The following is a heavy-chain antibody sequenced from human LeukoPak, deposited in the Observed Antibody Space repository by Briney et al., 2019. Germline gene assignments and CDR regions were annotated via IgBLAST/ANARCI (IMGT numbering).Heavy chain of an antibody. CDR1: GYTLTELS. D-gene: IGHD3-10*01. CDR2: FDPEGGET. V-gene: IGHV1-24*01. CDR3: ATADASVVRGVISGMDV. Sequence: ASVKVSCKVSGYTLTELSMHWVRQAPGEGLEWMGDFDPEGGETLYAQKFQGGVTMTEDTSTDTAYMELSSLRSEGTAVYYCATADASVVRGVISGMDVWGKGTTVTVSS. J-gene: IGHJ6*04.